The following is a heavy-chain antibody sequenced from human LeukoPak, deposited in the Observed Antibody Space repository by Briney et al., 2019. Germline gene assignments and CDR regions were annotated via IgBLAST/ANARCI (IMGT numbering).Heavy chain of an antibody. D-gene: IGHD7-27*01. CDR3: ARDWGTYFDY. Sequence: SETLSLTCTVSGGSISSGSHHWGWFRQSPGKGLEWIGSIYDSRTIYYNPSLNSRVTISAVTSKNQFSLQLNSVTAADTAVYYCARDWGTYFDYWGQGTLVTVSS. CDR1: GGSISSGSHH. CDR2: IYDSRTI. V-gene: IGHV4-39*07. J-gene: IGHJ4*02.